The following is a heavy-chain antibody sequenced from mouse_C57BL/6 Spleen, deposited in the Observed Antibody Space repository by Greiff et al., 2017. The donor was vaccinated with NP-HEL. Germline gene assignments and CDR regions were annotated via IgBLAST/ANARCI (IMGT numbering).Heavy chain of an antibody. CDR1: GFSLTSYA. J-gene: IGHJ1*03. CDR3: ARSLYDGYYRYFDV. CDR2: IWTGGGT. D-gene: IGHD2-3*01. Sequence: VQLQESGPGLVAPSQSLSITCTVSGFSLTSYAISWVRQPPGKGLEWLGVIWTGGGTNYNSALKSRLSISKDNSKSQVFLKMNSLQTDDTARYYCARSLYDGYYRYFDVWGTGTTVTVSS. V-gene: IGHV2-9-1*01.